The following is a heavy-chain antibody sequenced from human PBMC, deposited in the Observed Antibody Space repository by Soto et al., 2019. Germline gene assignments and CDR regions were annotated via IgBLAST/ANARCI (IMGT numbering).Heavy chain of an antibody. D-gene: IGHD3-9*01. CDR2: IYHTGST. V-gene: IGHV4-30-2*01. Sequence: QLQLQESGSGLVKPSQTLSLTCAVSGGSISSGGYSWSWIRQPPGKGLEWIGYIYHTGSTYYNPSLKSRATISVDRSKNQFSLKLSSVTAADTAVYYCARGPDYDILTGYLGGMDVWGQGTTVTVSS. CDR1: GGSISSGGYS. CDR3: ARGPDYDILTGYLGGMDV. J-gene: IGHJ6*02.